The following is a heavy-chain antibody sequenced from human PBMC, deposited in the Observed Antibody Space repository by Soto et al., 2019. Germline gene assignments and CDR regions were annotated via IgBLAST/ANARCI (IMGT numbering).Heavy chain of an antibody. Sequence: PGGSLRLSCAASGLTLSSYAMSWVRQAPGKGLEWVSSISGSGAATYYADSVKGRFTISRDNSKNTLYLQMNSLRAEDTALHYCAKAATGTTGWFDPWGQGTLVTVSS. V-gene: IGHV3-23*01. CDR3: AKAATGTTGWFDP. D-gene: IGHD1-1*01. J-gene: IGHJ5*02. CDR2: ISGSGAAT. CDR1: GLTLSSYA.